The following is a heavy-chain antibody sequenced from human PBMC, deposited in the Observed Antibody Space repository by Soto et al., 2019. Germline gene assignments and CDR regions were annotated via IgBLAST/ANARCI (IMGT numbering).Heavy chain of an antibody. J-gene: IGHJ4*02. CDR1: GGSISSSGSY. Sequence: QVQLQESGPGLVKPSQTLSLTCTVSGGSISSSGSYWTWIRQHPGKGLEWIGYISYSGSTVYNPSLESRVTISVDTSKNQFSLNLSSVTAAETAVYYCARAAANIDYWGQGTLVTVSS. D-gene: IGHD2-2*01. V-gene: IGHV4-31*03. CDR3: ARAAANIDY. CDR2: ISYSGST.